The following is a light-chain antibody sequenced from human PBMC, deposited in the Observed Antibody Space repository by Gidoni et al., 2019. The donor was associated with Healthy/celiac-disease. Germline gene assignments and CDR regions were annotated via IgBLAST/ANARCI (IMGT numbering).Light chain of an antibody. CDR1: QSISSY. J-gene: IGKJ2*01. V-gene: IGKV1-39*01. CDR2: AAS. CDR3: QQSLIAPHT. Sequence: DIQMTQSPSSLSASVGDRVTITCRASQSISSYLTWYQQKPGKAPKLLIYAASSLQSGAPSKFSGSGSGTDFTLTISSLQPEDFATYYCQQSLIAPHTFXQXTKLEIK.